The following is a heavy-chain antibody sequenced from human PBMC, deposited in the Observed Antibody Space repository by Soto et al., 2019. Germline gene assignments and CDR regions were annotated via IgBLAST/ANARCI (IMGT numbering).Heavy chain of an antibody. V-gene: IGHV3-23*04. D-gene: IGHD1-26*01. J-gene: IGHJ4*02. CDR2: ISDSGGTS. CDR3: AKRPRALLTFDY. CDR1: GFICSKYV. Sequence: EVQLVDSGGGLVQPGGSLRLSCAASGFICSKYVMSWVRQAPGKGLEWVSSISDSGGTSYYADSVKGRFTISRDNSKNTLYLQMNSLRAEDTAIYYCAKRPRALLTFDYWGQGTLVTVSS.